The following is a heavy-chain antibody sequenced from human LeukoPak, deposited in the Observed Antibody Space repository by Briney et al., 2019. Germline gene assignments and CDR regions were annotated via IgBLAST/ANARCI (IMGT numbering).Heavy chain of an antibody. Sequence: ETLSLTCTVSGGSISSYYWSWIRQPPGKGLEWIGYIYTSGSTNYNPSLKGRVTISVDTSKNQFSLKLSSVTAADTAVYYCARHGPYSSSPSYFDYWGQGTLVTVSS. V-gene: IGHV4-4*09. D-gene: IGHD6-6*01. CDR2: IYTSGST. J-gene: IGHJ4*02. CDR3: ARHGPYSSSPSYFDY. CDR1: GGSISSYY.